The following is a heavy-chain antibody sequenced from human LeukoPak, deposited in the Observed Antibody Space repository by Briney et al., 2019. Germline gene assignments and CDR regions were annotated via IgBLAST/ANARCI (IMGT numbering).Heavy chain of an antibody. CDR3: AKLLRAGRLLTISLDS. CDR1: GFTFSDYW. J-gene: IGHJ4*02. CDR2: TNSDETST. Sequence: AGGSLRLSCAASGFTFSDYWMHWVRQAPGKGLVWVSGTNSDETSTIYADSVKGRFTISRDNSKNTVYLQLNSLRAEDTAVYYCAKLLRAGRLLTISLDSWGQGTLVTVSS. D-gene: IGHD3-10*01. V-gene: IGHV3-74*01.